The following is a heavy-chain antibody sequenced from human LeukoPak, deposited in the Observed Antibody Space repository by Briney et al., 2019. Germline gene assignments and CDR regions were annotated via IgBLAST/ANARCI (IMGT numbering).Heavy chain of an antibody. Sequence: GGSLRLSCAASGFTFSSYAMSWVRQAPGKGLEWVSAISGSGGSTYYADSVNGRFTISRDNSKNTLYLQMNSLRAEDTAVYYCATPIYDYVWGSYRYKYDYWGQGTLVTVSS. CDR2: ISGSGGST. CDR1: GFTFSSYA. J-gene: IGHJ4*02. CDR3: ATPIYDYVWGSYRYKYDY. D-gene: IGHD3-16*02. V-gene: IGHV3-23*01.